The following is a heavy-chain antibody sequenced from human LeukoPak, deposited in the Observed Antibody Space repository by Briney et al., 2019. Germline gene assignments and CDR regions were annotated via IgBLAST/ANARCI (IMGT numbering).Heavy chain of an antibody. CDR1: GFTFSSYA. D-gene: IGHD3-22*01. V-gene: IGHV3-30-3*02. CDR2: ISYDGSNK. Sequence: GGSLRLSCAASGFTFSSYAMHWVRQAPGKGLEWVAVISYDGSNKYYADSVKGRFTISRDNSKNTLYLQMNSLRAEDTAVYYCAKCLARRYYDSSGYYQDWGQGTLVTVSS. CDR3: AKCLARRYYDSSGYYQD. J-gene: IGHJ4*02.